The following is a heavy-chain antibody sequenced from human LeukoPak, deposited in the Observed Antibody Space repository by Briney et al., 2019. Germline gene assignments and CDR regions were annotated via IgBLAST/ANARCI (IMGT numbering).Heavy chain of an antibody. CDR2: IYYSGST. CDR3: ARGHSLSSPWYYFDY. D-gene: IGHD6-6*01. Sequence: PSETLSLTCTVSGGSISSGGYYWGWIRQHPGKGLEWIGYIYYSGSTNYNPSLKSRVTMSVDTSKNQFSLKLSSVTAADTAVYYCARGHSLSSPWYYFDYWGQGTLVTVSS. J-gene: IGHJ4*02. V-gene: IGHV4-61*08. CDR1: GGSISSGGYY.